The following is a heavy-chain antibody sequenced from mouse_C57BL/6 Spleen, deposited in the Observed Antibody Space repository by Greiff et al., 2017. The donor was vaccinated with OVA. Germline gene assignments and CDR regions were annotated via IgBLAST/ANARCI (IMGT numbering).Heavy chain of an antibody. J-gene: IGHJ2*01. CDR2: IYPGDGDT. Sequence: QVQLQQSGPELVKPGASVKISCKASGYAFSSSWMNWVKQRPGKGLEWIGRIYPGDGDTNYNGKFKGKATLTADKSSSTAYMQLSSLTSEDSAVYYCARGGSSGYPFDYWGQGTTLTVSS. CDR3: ARGGSSGYPFDY. D-gene: IGHD3-2*02. CDR1: GYAFSSSW. V-gene: IGHV1-82*01.